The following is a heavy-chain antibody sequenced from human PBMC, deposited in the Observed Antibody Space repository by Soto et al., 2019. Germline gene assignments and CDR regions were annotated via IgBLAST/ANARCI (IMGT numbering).Heavy chain of an antibody. D-gene: IGHD2-15*01. CDR2: ISSDGSDK. CDR1: GFXXXXXG. J-gene: IGHJ4*02. CDR3: VKGSEVARQELDY. Sequence: QVQLVESGGGVXXXGRXXXLSCAASGFXXXXXGMHXXXQAPGKGLEWVAAISSDGSDKYYSESVKGRFTISRDNSKNTLFLQMNSLRVEDTAVYYCVKGSEVARQELDYWGQGTLVTVSS. V-gene: IGHV3-30*18.